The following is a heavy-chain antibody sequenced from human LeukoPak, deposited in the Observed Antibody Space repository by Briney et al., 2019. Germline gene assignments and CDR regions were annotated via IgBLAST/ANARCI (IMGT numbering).Heavy chain of an antibody. D-gene: IGHD1-26*01. V-gene: IGHV4-59*01. CDR2: IYYSGST. Sequence: PSETLSVTCGISGGAITDYYWSWIRQPPGKGVEWIGYIYYSGSTNYNPSLKSRVTISVDTSKNQFSLKLSSVTAADTAVYYCAREDEVGATDYWGQGTLVTVSS. J-gene: IGHJ4*02. CDR3: AREDEVGATDY. CDR1: GGAITDYY.